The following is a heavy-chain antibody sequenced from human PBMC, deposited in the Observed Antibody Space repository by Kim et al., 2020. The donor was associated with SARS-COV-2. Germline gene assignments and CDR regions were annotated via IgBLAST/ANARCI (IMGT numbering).Heavy chain of an antibody. CDR1: GGSISSYY. CDR3: ARDQQWLGGDYYGMDV. D-gene: IGHD6-19*01. Sequence: SETLSLTCTVSGGSISSYYWSWIRQPAGKGLEWIGRIYTSGSTNYNPSLKSRFTMSVDTSKNQFSLKLSSVTAADTAVYYCARDQQWLGGDYYGMDVWGQGTTVTVSS. J-gene: IGHJ6*02. V-gene: IGHV4-4*07. CDR2: IYTSGST.